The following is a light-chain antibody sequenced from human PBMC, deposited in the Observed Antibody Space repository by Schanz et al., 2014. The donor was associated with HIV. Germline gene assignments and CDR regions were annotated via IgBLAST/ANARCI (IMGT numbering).Light chain of an antibody. CDR1: QTITSNF. CDR3: QQYGTSLIT. Sequence: EIVLTQSPGTLSLFPGERAALSCRASQTITSNFLAWYQQRPGQAPRLLIYGASTRVTGIPARFSGSGSGTDFTLTIIRLEPEDFAVYYCQQYGTSLITFGQGTRLEI. CDR2: GAS. J-gene: IGKJ5*01. V-gene: IGKV3-20*01.